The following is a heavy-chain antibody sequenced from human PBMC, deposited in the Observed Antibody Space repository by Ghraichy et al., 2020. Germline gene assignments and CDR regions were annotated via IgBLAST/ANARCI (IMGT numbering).Heavy chain of an antibody. CDR3: AKVSIGGIRVAGNYDF. D-gene: IGHD6-19*01. Sequence: GGSLRLSCAASGFSFTNCAMSWVRQAPGKGLQWVSLFHFNDGNSYYADSVKGRFTISWDNSRDTLYLQMNSLRAEDTALYYCAKVSIGGIRVAGNYDFWGQGTRVTVSS. J-gene: IGHJ4*02. CDR1: GFSFTNCA. CDR2: FHFNDGNS. V-gene: IGHV3-23*01.